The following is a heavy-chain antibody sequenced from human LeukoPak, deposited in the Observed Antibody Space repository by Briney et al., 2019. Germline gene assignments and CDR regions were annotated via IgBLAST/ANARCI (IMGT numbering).Heavy chain of an antibody. J-gene: IGHJ4*02. CDR3: ARDLN. Sequence: GGSLRLSCAASGFTVVTNYMSWVRQAPGKGLEWVSVIYAGGATYYSNSVRGRFTISRDNSKNTLYLQMNSLRAEDTAVYYCARDLNWGQGTLVTVSS. CDR1: GFTVVTNY. V-gene: IGHV3-66*01. CDR2: IYAGGAT.